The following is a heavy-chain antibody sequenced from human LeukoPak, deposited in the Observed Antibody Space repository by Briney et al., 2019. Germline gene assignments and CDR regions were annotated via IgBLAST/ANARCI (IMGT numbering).Heavy chain of an antibody. Sequence: PSETLSLTCTVSGGSISGSSYYWGWIRQPPGKGLEWIGSIYYSGSTYYNPSLKSRVTISVDTSKNQFSLKLSSVTAADTAVYYCARPSGSYQPDAFDIWGQGTMVTASS. CDR1: GGSISGSSYY. D-gene: IGHD1-26*01. CDR3: ARPSGSYQPDAFDI. CDR2: IYYSGST. V-gene: IGHV4-39*01. J-gene: IGHJ3*02.